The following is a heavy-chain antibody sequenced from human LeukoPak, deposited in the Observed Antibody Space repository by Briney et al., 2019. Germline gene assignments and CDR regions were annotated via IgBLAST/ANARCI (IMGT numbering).Heavy chain of an antibody. CDR3: ARAFGGYYYYMDV. Sequence: GGSLRLSCAASGFTFSSYSMNWVRQAPGKGLGWVSSISSSSSYIYYADSVKGRFTISRDNAKNSLYLQMNSLRAEDTAVYYCARAFGGYYYYMDVWGKGTTVTVSS. J-gene: IGHJ6*03. CDR2: ISSSSSYI. V-gene: IGHV3-21*01. D-gene: IGHD4-23*01. CDR1: GFTFSSYS.